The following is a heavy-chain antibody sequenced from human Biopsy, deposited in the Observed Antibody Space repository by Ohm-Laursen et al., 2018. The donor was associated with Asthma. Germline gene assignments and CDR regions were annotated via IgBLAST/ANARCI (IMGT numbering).Heavy chain of an antibody. J-gene: IGHJ4*02. CDR3: ASDFPKDYVRYNFQF. CDR1: GYCLTDLY. D-gene: IGHD4-17*01. V-gene: IGHV1-24*01. CDR2: HDHEEGGT. Sequence: GPSVTVFCNISGYCLTDLYMHWVRQAPGQGLEWMGGHDHEEGGTVNARRFQGRVTMTEDTSTDTAYMELSSLSSDDTAVYYCASDFPKDYVRYNFQFWGQGTLVTVSS.